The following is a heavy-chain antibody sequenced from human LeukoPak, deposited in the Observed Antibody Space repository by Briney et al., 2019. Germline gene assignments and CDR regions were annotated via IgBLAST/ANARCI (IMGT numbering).Heavy chain of an antibody. CDR3: ARDHLRFLEWLYPPGAFDI. CDR1: GGSISSGDYY. Sequence: SETLSLTCTVSGGSISSGDYYWSWIRQPPGKGLEWIGYIYYSGSTYYNPSLKSRVTMSVDTSKNQFSLKLSSVTAADTAVYYCARDHLRFLEWLYPPGAFDIWGQGTMVTVSS. D-gene: IGHD3-3*01. CDR2: IYYSGST. J-gene: IGHJ3*02. V-gene: IGHV4-61*08.